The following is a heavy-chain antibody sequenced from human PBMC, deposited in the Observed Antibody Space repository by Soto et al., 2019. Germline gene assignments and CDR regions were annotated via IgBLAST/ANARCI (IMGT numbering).Heavy chain of an antibody. CDR3: AREFYGYYTYGPGDY. J-gene: IGHJ4*02. CDR2: INDDGSER. D-gene: IGHD3-3*01. CDR1: GFMFGVYW. V-gene: IGHV3-7*01. Sequence: EAQLVESGGGLVQPGGSLRLSCEASGFMFGVYWMSWVRQAPGKGLEWVANINDDGSERNYVDSVKGRFTISRDIPNNLLFLQMNSLRDEDTAVYYCAREFYGYYTYGPGDYWGQGTLVAVSS.